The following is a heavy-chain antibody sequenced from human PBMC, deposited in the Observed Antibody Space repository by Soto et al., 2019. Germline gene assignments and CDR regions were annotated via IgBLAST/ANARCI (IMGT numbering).Heavy chain of an antibody. D-gene: IGHD6-19*01. Sequence: SLSLTCTVSGGCISSGGYYWSWIRQHPGKGLEWIGYIYYSGSTYYNPSLKSRVTISVDTSKNQFSLKLSSVTAADTAVYYCARVSRAKHTSGSYPVGRYFDYWGQGTLVTVSS. J-gene: IGHJ4*02. V-gene: IGHV4-31*03. CDR1: GGCISSGGYY. CDR3: ARVSRAKHTSGSYPVGRYFDY. CDR2: IYYSGST.